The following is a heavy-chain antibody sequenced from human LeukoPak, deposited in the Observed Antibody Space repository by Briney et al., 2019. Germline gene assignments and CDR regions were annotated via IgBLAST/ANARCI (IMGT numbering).Heavy chain of an antibody. CDR2: IYHSGST. J-gene: IGHJ4*02. D-gene: IGHD2-15*01. CDR3: AARYCSGGSCYSLGY. Sequence: PSQTLSLTCAVSGGSISSGGYSWSWIRQPPGKGLEWIGYIYHSGSTYYNPSLKSRVTISVDRSKNQFSLKLSSVTAADTAVYYCAARYCSGGSCYSLGYWGQGTLVTVSS. CDR1: GGSISSGGYS. V-gene: IGHV4-30-2*01.